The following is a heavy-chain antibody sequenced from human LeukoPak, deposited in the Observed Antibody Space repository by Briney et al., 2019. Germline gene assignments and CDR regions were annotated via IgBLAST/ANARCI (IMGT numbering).Heavy chain of an antibody. D-gene: IGHD6-6*01. CDR1: GYTFTSYD. Sequence: SVKVSCKASGYTFTSYDINWVRQATGQGLEWMGWMNPNSGNTGYAQKFQGRVTMTRNTSISTAYMELSSLRSEDTAVYYCARGSIAARPLGYWGQGTLVTVSS. V-gene: IGHV1-8*01. CDR2: MNPNSGNT. J-gene: IGHJ4*02. CDR3: ARGSIAARPLGY.